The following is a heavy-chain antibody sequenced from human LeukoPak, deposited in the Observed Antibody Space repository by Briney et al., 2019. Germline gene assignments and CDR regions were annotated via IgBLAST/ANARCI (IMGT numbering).Heavy chain of an antibody. J-gene: IGHJ4*02. V-gene: IGHV3-23*01. D-gene: IGHD3-22*01. CDR3: AKVGSSGYLSYFDY. Sequence: GGSLRLSCAASGFTFSSYAMSWVRQAPGKGLEWVSAISGSGGSTYYADSVKGRFTISRDTSKNTLYLQMNSLRAEDTAVYYGAKVGSSGYLSYFDYWGQGTLVTVSS. CDR2: ISGSGGST. CDR1: GFTFSSYA.